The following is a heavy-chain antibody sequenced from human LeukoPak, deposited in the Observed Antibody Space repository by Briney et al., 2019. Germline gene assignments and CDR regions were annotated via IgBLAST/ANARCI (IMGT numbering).Heavy chain of an antibody. D-gene: IGHD2-21*02. CDR1: GFTFSNYW. J-gene: IGHJ4*02. V-gene: IGHV3-21*01. CDR2: ISSSSSYI. Sequence: GGSLRLSCAASGFTFSNYWINWVRQAPGKGLEWVSSISSSSSYIYYADSVKGRFTISRDNAKKLLYLQMNSLRAEDTAVYYCAKTGGDYYAWDFDYWGQGTLVTVSS. CDR3: AKTGGDYYAWDFDY.